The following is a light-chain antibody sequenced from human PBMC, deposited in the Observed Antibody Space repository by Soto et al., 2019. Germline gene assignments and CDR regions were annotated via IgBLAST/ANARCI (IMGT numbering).Light chain of an antibody. Sequence: QPVLTQPPSASGSPGQSVTLSCSGISSDIRDSNYVSWYQQHPGKAPKLVISEVTKRPSGVPDRFSGSRSGTTAFLTISGLQTEDEADYYCGSKAGSDKHVVFGGGTKVTVL. CDR2: EVT. J-gene: IGLJ2*01. V-gene: IGLV2-8*01. CDR3: GSKAGSDKHVV. CDR1: SSDIRDSNY.